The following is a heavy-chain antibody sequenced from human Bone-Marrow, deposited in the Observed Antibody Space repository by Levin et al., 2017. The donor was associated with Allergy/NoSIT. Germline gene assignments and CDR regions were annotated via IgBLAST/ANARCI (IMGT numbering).Heavy chain of an antibody. CDR3: ARDLSSSSPN. D-gene: IGHD6-6*01. Sequence: ETLSLTCAASGFTFNIYSMNWVRQAPGKGLEWVSYISSSGTDIKYADSVKGRFTISRDTAKNSLYLQMNSLRADDTAVYYCARDLSSSSPNWGQGTLVTVSS. J-gene: IGHJ4*02. V-gene: IGHV3-48*01. CDR1: GFTFNIYS. CDR2: ISSSGTDI.